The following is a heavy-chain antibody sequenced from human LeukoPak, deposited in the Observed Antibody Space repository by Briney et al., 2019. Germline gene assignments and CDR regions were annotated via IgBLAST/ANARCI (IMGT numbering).Heavy chain of an antibody. CDR2: ISSSSSTI. CDR3: ARDHSSSRDYYYYYGMDV. Sequence: GGSLRLSCAASGFTFSSYSMNWVRHAPGKGLEWVSYISSSSSTIYYAGSVKGRFTISRDNAKNSLYLQMNSLRAEDTAVYYCARDHSSSRDYYYYYGMDVWGQGTTVTVSS. CDR1: GFTFSSYS. V-gene: IGHV3-48*04. J-gene: IGHJ6*02. D-gene: IGHD6-13*01.